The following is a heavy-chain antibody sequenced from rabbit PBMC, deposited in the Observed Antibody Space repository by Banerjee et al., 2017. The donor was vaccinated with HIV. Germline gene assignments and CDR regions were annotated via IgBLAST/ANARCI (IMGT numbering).Heavy chain of an antibody. Sequence: EESGGGLVQPEGSLTLTCKASGFDFSSDAMCWVRQAPGKRPEWIACIYNGDGSTYYASWVNGRFSISRSTSLNTVTLQMTSLTAADTATYFCARGRYASSSGFYIGSYFNLWGPGTLVTVS. V-gene: IGHV1S47*01. J-gene: IGHJ4*01. CDR3: ARGRYASSSGFYIGSYFNL. CDR2: IYNGDGST. CDR1: GFDFSSDA. D-gene: IGHD1-1*01.